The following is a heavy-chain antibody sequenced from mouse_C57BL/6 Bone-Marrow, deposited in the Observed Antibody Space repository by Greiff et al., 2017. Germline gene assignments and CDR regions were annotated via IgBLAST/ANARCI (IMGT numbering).Heavy chain of an antibody. CDR1: GYTFTSYG. V-gene: IGHV1-81*01. J-gene: IGHJ4*01. CDR2: IYPRSGNT. Sequence: VQLQQSGAELARPGASVKLSCKASGYTFTSYGISWVKQRTGQGLEWIGEIYPRSGNTYYNEKVKGKATLTADKSSSTAYMELRSLTSEDSAVYFCARRGYYYGPLYWGQGTSVTVSS. D-gene: IGHD1-1*01. CDR3: ARRGYYYGPLY.